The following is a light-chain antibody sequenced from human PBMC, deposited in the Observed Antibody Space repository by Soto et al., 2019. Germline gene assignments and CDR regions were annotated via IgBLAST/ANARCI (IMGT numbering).Light chain of an antibody. CDR1: ASDVGAYDY. CDR3: SSSTSSSTLV. CDR2: EVR. V-gene: IGLV2-14*01. J-gene: IGLJ1*01. Sequence: ALTQPASVSGSPGQSITISCTGTASDVGAYDYVSWYQHHPGKPPKLLIFEVRDRPSGVSNRFSGSKSGNTASLTISGLQPEDEADYFCSSSTSSSTLVFGTGTKVTVL.